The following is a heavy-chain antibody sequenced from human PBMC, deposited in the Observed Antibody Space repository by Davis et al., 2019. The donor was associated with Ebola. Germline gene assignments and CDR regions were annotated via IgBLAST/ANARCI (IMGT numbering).Heavy chain of an antibody. Sequence: SETLSLTCTVSGGSIISSSSYWGWIRQPPRKGLEWIGSIYYSGSTYYNPSLKSRVTISVDTSKNQFSLKLSSVTAADTAVYYCARVRLELRYYGMDVWGKGTTVTVSS. D-gene: IGHD1-7*01. CDR1: GGSIISSSSY. J-gene: IGHJ6*04. CDR2: IYYSGST. V-gene: IGHV4-39*07. CDR3: ARVRLELRYYGMDV.